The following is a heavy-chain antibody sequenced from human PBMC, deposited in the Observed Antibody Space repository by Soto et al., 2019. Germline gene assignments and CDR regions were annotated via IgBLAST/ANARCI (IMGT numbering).Heavy chain of an antibody. CDR3: AKDSLIRYRPYFDY. V-gene: IGHV3-7*03. D-gene: IGHD4-4*01. CDR2: IKTDGSEK. J-gene: IGHJ4*02. Sequence: GALRLSCAASGFTFNNYWMSWVRQAPGKGLEWVAHIKTDGSEKYYVDSVKGRFTISRDNAQSSVYLQMNSLRAEDTAVYYCAKDSLIRYRPYFDYWGQGTLVTVSS. CDR1: GFTFNNYW.